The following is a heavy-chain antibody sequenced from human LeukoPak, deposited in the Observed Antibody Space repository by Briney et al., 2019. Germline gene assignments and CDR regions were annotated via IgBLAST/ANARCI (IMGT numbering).Heavy chain of an antibody. CDR3: AKDFPIAYSAHFAH. Sequence: GGSLRLSCVGSGFTFRSHAMSWVRQAPEKGLEFVSGIYENGGTTYYADAVKGRFSISRDNSRNSLYLQMDSLRGEDTAVYYCAKDFPIAYSAHFAHWGQGALVTVSS. D-gene: IGHD2-21*01. CDR2: IYENGGTT. J-gene: IGHJ4*02. CDR1: GFTFRSHA. V-gene: IGHV3-23*01.